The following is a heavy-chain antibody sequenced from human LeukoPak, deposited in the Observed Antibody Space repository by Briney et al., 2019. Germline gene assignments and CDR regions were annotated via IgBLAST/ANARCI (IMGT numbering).Heavy chain of an antibody. D-gene: IGHD6-19*01. J-gene: IGHJ4*02. Sequence: SETLSLTCAVSDYSISSGYHWGWIRQPPGKGLEWIGNIYHSGSTYYNSSLKSRVTISVDTSKNQFSLKLSSVTAADTAVYYCASVGSGWPFDYWGQGTLVTVSS. CDR1: DYSISSGYH. CDR3: ASVGSGWPFDY. CDR2: IYHSGST. V-gene: IGHV4-38-2*01.